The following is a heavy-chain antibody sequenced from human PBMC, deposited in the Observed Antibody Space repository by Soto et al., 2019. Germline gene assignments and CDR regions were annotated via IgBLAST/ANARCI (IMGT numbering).Heavy chain of an antibody. V-gene: IGHV4-59*01. CDR3: ARAIGVEMATIDY. CDR2: IYYSGST. D-gene: IGHD5-12*01. Sequence: SETLSLTCTVSGGSISSYYWSWIRQPPGKGLEWIGYIYYSGSTNYNPSLKSRVTISVDTSKNQFSLKLSSVTAADTAVYYCARAIGVEMATIDYWGQGTLVTVSS. CDR1: GGSISSYY. J-gene: IGHJ4*02.